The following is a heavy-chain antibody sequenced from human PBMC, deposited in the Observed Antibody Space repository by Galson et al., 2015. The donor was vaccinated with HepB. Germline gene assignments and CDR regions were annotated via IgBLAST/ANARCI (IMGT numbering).Heavy chain of an antibody. Sequence: SLRLSCAASGFSLISHSMNWVRHSPGKGLEWLSYISPGGTKYYADSSRGRFTISRDNAKKSMYLHMSSLRVEDTGIYYCARNPASYDYYNMDVWGQGTTVSVSS. V-gene: IGHV3-48*01. CDR2: ISPGGTK. D-gene: IGHD6-25*01. CDR1: GFSLISHS. CDR3: ARNPASYDYYNMDV. J-gene: IGHJ6*02.